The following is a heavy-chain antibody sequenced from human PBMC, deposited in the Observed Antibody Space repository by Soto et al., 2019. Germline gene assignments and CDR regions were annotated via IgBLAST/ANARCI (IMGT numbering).Heavy chain of an antibody. CDR1: GLSLSNGRLG. J-gene: IGHJ5*02. CDR2: IFSNDDK. Sequence: QVTLKESGPVLVKPTETLTLTCTVSGLSLSNGRLGVSWIRQPPGKALEWLAHIFSNDDKSYSTSLKSRLTISKDTSRCQVVLTMTNMDPVDSATYYCALIKDCSRTDCYLASFDPWGQGTLVTVSS. D-gene: IGHD2-2*01. CDR3: ALIKDCSRTDCYLASFDP. V-gene: IGHV2-26*01.